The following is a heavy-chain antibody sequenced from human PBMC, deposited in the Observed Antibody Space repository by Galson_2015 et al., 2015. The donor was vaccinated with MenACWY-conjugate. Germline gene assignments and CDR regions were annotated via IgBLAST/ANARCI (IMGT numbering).Heavy chain of an antibody. V-gene: IGHV3-23*01. CDR3: AKIGKTGDWYFDL. J-gene: IGHJ2*01. D-gene: IGHD3-10*01. Sequence: SLRLSCAASGFPFSNHGMSCVRQAPGKGMEWVSSISNSGGLTYYTDSVRGRFTSSRDNSKNTLYLQLNSLSAGDTAIYYCAKIGKTGDWYFDLWGRGTLVTVSS. CDR2: ISNSGGLT. CDR1: GFPFSNHG.